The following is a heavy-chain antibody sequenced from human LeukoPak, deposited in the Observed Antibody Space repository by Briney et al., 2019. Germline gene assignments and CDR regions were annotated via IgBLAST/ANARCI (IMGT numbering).Heavy chain of an antibody. Sequence: GGSLRLSCAAPGFTFSSYNMNWVRQAPGKGLEWVSSISSSSSYIYYADSVKGRFTISRDNAKNSLYLQMNSLRAEDTAVYYCARDSSSSVPLWDYWGQGTLVTVSS. D-gene: IGHD6-6*01. CDR3: ARDSSSSVPLWDY. CDR1: GFTFSSYN. CDR2: ISSSSSYI. J-gene: IGHJ4*02. V-gene: IGHV3-21*01.